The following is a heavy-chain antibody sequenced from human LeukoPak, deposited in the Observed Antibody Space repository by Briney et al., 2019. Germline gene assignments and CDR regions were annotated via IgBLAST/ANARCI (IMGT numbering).Heavy chain of an antibody. V-gene: IGHV3-21*01. D-gene: IGHD6-13*01. Sequence: PGGSLRLSCAASGFTFSTYSMNWVRQAPGKGLEWVSSISSSSSYIYYADSVKGRFTISRDNAKNSLYLQMNSLRAEDTAVYYCARAPSFSRRLAYSSSCSAFDIWGQGTMVTVSS. CDR3: ARAPSFSRRLAYSSSCSAFDI. CDR1: GFTFSTYS. J-gene: IGHJ3*02. CDR2: ISSSSSYI.